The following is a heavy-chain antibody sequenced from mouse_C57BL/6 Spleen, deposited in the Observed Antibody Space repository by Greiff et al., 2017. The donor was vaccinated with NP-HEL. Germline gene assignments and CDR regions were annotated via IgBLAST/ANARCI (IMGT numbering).Heavy chain of an antibody. CDR3: ARHEDGYDYDEAWFAY. CDR2: FYPGSGSI. J-gene: IGHJ3*01. D-gene: IGHD2-4*01. CDR1: GYTFTEYT. V-gene: IGHV1-62-2*01. Sequence: VQLQQSGAELVKPGASVKLSCKASGYTFTEYTIHWVKQRSGQGLEWIGWFYPGSGSIKYNEKFKDKATLTADKSSSTVYMELSRLTSEDSAVYFWARHEDGYDYDEAWFAYWGQGTLVTVSA.